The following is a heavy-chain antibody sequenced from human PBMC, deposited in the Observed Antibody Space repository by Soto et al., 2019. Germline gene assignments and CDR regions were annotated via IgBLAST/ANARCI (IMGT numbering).Heavy chain of an antibody. D-gene: IGHD6-13*01. V-gene: IGHV3-30*18. CDR3: AKAEMGIAAAGTKSDRFDP. CDR2: ISYDGSNK. CDR1: GSTFSSYG. J-gene: IGHJ5*02. Sequence: GGSLRLSCAASGSTFSSYGMHWVRQAPGKGLEWVAVISYDGSNKYYADSVKGRFTISRDNSKNTLYLQMNSLRAEDTAVYYCAKAEMGIAAAGTKSDRFDPWGQGTLVTV.